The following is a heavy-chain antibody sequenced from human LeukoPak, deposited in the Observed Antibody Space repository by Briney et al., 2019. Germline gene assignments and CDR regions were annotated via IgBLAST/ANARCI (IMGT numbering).Heavy chain of an antibody. D-gene: IGHD2-21*02. CDR2: INHSGST. V-gene: IGHV4-34*01. CDR1: GGSFSGYY. J-gene: IGHJ4*02. Sequence: PSETLSLTCAVYGGSFSGYYWSWIRQPPGKGLEWIGEINHSGSTNYNPSLKSRVTISVDTSKNQFSLKLSSVTAADTAVYYCARVRKSVVTATAFDYWGQGTLVTVSS. CDR3: ARVRKSVVTATAFDY.